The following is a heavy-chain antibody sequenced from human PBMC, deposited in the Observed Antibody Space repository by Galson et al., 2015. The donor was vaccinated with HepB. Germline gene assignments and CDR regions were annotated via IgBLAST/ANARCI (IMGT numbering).Heavy chain of an antibody. CDR3: ARGRDIVVVPAAIPYYYYGMDV. V-gene: IGHV1-69*02. Sequence: SVKVSCKASGGTFSSYTISWVRQAPGQGLEWMGRIIPILGIANYAQKFQGRVTITADKSTSTAYMELSSLRSEDTAVYYCARGRDIVVVPAAIPYYYYGMDVWGQGTTVTVSS. CDR1: GGTFSSYT. D-gene: IGHD2-2*01. CDR2: IIPILGIA. J-gene: IGHJ6*02.